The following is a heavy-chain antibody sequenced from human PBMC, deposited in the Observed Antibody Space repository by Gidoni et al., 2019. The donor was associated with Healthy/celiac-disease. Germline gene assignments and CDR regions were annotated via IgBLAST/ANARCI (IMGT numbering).Heavy chain of an antibody. Sequence: EVQLLESGGGLVQPGGSLRLSCAASRFTFSSYAMSWVRQAPGKGLEWVSAISGSGGSTYYADSVKGRFTISRDNSKNTLYLQMNSLRAEDTAVYYCAKDFDYYDSSCYYGWGQGTLVTVSS. CDR2: ISGSGGST. J-gene: IGHJ4*02. V-gene: IGHV3-23*01. CDR3: AKDFDYYDSSCYYG. D-gene: IGHD3-22*01. CDR1: RFTFSSYA.